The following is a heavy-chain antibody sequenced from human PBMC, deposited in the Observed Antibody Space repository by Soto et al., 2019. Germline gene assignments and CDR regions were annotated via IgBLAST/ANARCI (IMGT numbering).Heavy chain of an antibody. D-gene: IGHD3-9*01. J-gene: IGHJ3*02. Sequence: ASVKVSCKVSGYTLTELSMHWVRQAPGKGLEWMGGFDPEDGETIYAQKFQGRVAMTEDTSTDTAYMELSSLRSEDTAVYYCAGSDILIGYDAFDIWGQGTMVTVSS. V-gene: IGHV1-24*01. CDR1: GYTLTELS. CDR3: AGSDILIGYDAFDI. CDR2: FDPEDGET.